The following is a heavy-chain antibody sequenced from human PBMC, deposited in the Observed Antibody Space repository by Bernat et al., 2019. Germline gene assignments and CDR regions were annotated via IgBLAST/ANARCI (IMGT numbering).Heavy chain of an antibody. CDR1: GFTFSSYW. CDR2: INSDGSST. J-gene: IGHJ4*02. CDR3: DLHREGQYSYGPFDY. V-gene: IGHV3-74*02. D-gene: IGHD5-18*01. Sequence: VQLVESGGGVVQPGRSLRLSCAASGFTFSSYWMHWVRQAPGKGLVWVSRINSDGSSTSYADSVKGRFTISRDNAKNTLYLQMNSLRAEDTAVYYCDLHREGQYSYGPFDYWGQGTLVTVSS.